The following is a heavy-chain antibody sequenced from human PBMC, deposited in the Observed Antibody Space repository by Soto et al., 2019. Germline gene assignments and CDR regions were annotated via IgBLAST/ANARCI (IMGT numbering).Heavy chain of an antibody. D-gene: IGHD6-13*01. V-gene: IGHV1-69*13. Sequence: SVKVSCKASGGTFISYAISWVRQAPGQGLEWMGGIIPIFGTANYAQKFQGRVTITADESTSTAYMELSSLRSEDTAVYYCARDQQQLADDAFDIWGQGTMVTVSS. CDR2: IIPIFGTA. J-gene: IGHJ3*02. CDR1: GGTFISYA. CDR3: ARDQQQLADDAFDI.